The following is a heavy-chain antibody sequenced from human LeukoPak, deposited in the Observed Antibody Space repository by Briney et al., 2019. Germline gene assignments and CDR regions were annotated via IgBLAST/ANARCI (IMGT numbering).Heavy chain of an antibody. Sequence: GGSLRLSCAASGFTFSSYAMSWVRQAPGKGLEWVSAISGSGGSTYYVDSVKGRFTISRDNSKNTLYLQMNSLRAEDTAVYYCAKTYSSSWYYFDYWGQGTLVTVSS. CDR3: AKTYSSSWYYFDY. V-gene: IGHV3-23*01. D-gene: IGHD6-13*01. CDR1: GFTFSSYA. J-gene: IGHJ4*02. CDR2: ISGSGGST.